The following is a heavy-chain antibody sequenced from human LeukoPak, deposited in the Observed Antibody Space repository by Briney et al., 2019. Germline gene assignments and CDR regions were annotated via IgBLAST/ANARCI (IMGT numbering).Heavy chain of an antibody. V-gene: IGHV3-48*03. CDR3: AELGLTMIGGV. D-gene: IGHD3-10*02. CDR2: ISSSGSTI. Sequence: GGSLRLSCAASGFTFSSYEMNWVRQAPGKGLEWVSYISSSGSTIYYADSVKGRFTISRDNAKNSLYLQMNSLRAEDTAVYYCAELGLTMIGGVWGKGTPVTISS. J-gene: IGHJ6*04. CDR1: GFTFSSYE.